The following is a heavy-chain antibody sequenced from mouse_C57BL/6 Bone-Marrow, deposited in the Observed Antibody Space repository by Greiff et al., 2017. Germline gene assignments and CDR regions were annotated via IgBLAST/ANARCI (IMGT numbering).Heavy chain of an antibody. Sequence: EVKLQESGAELVRPGASVKLSCTASGFNIKDDYMHWVKQRPEQGLEWIGWIDPENGDTEYASKFQGKATITADTSSNTAYLQLSSLTSEDTAVYYCTVDGYPFYFDYWGQGTTLTVSS. CDR3: TVDGYPFYFDY. J-gene: IGHJ2*01. V-gene: IGHV14-4*01. CDR1: GFNIKDDY. D-gene: IGHD2-3*01. CDR2: IDPENGDT.